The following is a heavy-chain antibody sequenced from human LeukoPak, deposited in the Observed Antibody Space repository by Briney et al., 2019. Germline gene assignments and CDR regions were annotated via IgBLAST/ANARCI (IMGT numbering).Heavy chain of an antibody. CDR1: GGSISSADYY. Sequence: SQTLSLTCTVSGGSISSADYYWSWIRQPPGKGLEWIGYIYYSGSTNYNPSLKSRVTISVDTSKNQFSLKLSSVTAADTAVYYCARLAYCGGDCYPYYFDYWGQGTLVTVSS. J-gene: IGHJ4*02. CDR3: ARLAYCGGDCYPYYFDY. CDR2: IYYSGST. V-gene: IGHV4-61*08. D-gene: IGHD2-21*02.